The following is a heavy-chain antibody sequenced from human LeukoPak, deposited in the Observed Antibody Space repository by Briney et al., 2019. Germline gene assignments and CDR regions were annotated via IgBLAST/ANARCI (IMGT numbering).Heavy chain of an antibody. CDR1: GFTFSSYG. D-gene: IGHD5-24*01. CDR2: ILHDGSNK. CDR3: AKGGGGYNDY. J-gene: IGHJ4*02. Sequence: GGSLRLSCAASGFTFSSYGMHWVRQAPGKGLEWMAFILHDGSNKYYADSVKGRFTISRDNSKNTLYLQMNSLRPEDTAVYYCAKGGGGYNDYWGQGTLVTVSS. V-gene: IGHV3-30*02.